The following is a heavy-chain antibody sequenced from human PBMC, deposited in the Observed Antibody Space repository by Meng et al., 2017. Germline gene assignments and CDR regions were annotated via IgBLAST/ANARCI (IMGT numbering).Heavy chain of an antibody. CDR3: ARAGGLFDY. CDR1: GFTFSSYG. D-gene: IGHD3-16*01. V-gene: IGHV3-33*01. J-gene: IGHJ4*02. CDR2: IWYDGSNK. Sequence: QVQLVEAGGGVVQPGRSLGLSCAASGFTFSSYGMHWVRQAPGKGLEWVAVIWYDGSNKYYADSVKGRFTISRDNSKNTLYLQMNSLRAEDTAVYYCARAGGLFDYWGQGTLVTVSS.